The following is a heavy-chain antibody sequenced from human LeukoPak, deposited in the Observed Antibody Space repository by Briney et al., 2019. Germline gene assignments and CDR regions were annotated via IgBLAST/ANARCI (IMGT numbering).Heavy chain of an antibody. V-gene: IGHV4-59*08. CDR1: GVSISTFY. CDR2: ISDSGST. CDR3: ARHLRYCSGGTCYSSDAFDI. J-gene: IGHJ3*02. Sequence: TSETLSLTCTVSGVSISTFYWSWIRQPPGEGLEWIGYISDSGSTNYNPSFQSRITISVDTSKNQFSLKLSSVTAADTAVYYCARHLRYCSGGTCYSSDAFDIWGRGTMVTVSS. D-gene: IGHD2-15*01.